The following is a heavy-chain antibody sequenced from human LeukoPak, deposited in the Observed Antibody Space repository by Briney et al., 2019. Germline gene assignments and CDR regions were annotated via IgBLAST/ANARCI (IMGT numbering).Heavy chain of an antibody. J-gene: IGHJ4*02. CDR1: GFPFSNFR. CDR3: ARTHYGGAYGDY. CDR2: INSDGITT. D-gene: IGHD4/OR15-4a*01. Sequence: PRGSLRLSCAASGFPFSNFRMHWVRQAPGKGLVWVSRINSDGITTTYADSVKGRFTISRDNAKNTLYLQMNSLRAEDTAVYYCARTHYGGAYGDYWGQGTLVTVSS. V-gene: IGHV3-74*01.